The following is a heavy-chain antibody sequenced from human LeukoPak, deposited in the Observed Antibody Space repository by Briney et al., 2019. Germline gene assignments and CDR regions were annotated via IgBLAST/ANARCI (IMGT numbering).Heavy chain of an antibody. Sequence: SETLSLTCAVYGGSFSGYYWSWIRQPPGKGLEWIGEINHSGSTNYNPSLKSRVTISVDTSKNQFSLKLFSVTAADTALYYCARKEGRSDYHPLSDYWGQGLLVTVSS. V-gene: IGHV4-34*01. D-gene: IGHD4-11*01. J-gene: IGHJ4*02. CDR2: INHSGST. CDR3: ARKEGRSDYHPLSDY. CDR1: GGSFSGYY.